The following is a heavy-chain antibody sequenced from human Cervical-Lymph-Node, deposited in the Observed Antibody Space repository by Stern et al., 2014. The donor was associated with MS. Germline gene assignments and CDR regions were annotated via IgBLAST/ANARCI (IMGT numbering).Heavy chain of an antibody. J-gene: IGHJ4*02. Sequence: QVQLQESGPGLVRPSGTLSLTCAVSGDSISNDNWWSWVRQPPGKGLELFGEVYHAGSANYGPSLKSRVTISVDKSKNQFSLRLTSMTAADTAVYYCARDQGFQLMNSWGQGTLVIVSS. D-gene: IGHD2-2*01. CDR2: VYHAGSA. CDR1: GDSISNDNW. V-gene: IGHV4-4*02. CDR3: ARDQGFQLMNS.